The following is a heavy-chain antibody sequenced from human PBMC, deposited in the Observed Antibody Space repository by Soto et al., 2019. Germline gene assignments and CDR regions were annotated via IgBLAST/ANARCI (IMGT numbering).Heavy chain of an antibody. J-gene: IGHJ6*03. V-gene: IGHV4-34*01. CDR3: ARGPYGSGIKSPYYNYYMDV. CDR2: IAHSGST. D-gene: IGHD3-10*01. CDR1: GGSFSGYY. Sequence: QVQLQQWGAGLLKPSETLSLTCALSGGSFSGYYWSWIRQPPGKGLEWIGEIAHSGSTNHNPSFKSRVTISLDTSKAQFSLKLSPVTAADTAVYYCARGPYGSGIKSPYYNYYMDVWGKGTTVTVSS.